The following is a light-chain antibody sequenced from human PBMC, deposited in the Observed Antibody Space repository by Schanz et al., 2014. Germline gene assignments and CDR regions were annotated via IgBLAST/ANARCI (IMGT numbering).Light chain of an antibody. J-gene: IGLJ1*01. CDR3: TSYAGSNNFGV. CDR1: SSDVGGYNY. CDR2: DVT. Sequence: QSALTQPASVSGSPGQSITISCTGTSSDVGGYNYVSWYQQYPGKAPKLMIYDVTNRPSGVPDRFSGSKSGNTASLTVSGLQAEDEADYYCTSYAGSNNFGVFGTGTKLTVL. V-gene: IGLV2-8*01.